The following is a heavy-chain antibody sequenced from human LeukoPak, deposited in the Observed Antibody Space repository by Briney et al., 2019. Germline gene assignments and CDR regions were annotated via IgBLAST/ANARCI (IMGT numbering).Heavy chain of an antibody. J-gene: IGHJ3*02. CDR2: INHSGST. D-gene: IGHD6-19*01. V-gene: IGHV4-34*01. CDR1: GVSFSGYY. Sequence: PSETLSLTCAVYGVSFSGYYWSWIRQPPGKGLEWIGEINHSGSTNYNPSLKSRVTISVDTSKNQFSLKLSSVTAADTAVYYCARGPAWLDAFDIWGQGTMVTVSS. CDR3: ARGPAWLDAFDI.